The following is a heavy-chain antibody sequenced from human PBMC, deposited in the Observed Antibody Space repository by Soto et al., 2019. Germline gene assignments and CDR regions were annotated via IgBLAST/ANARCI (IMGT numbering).Heavy chain of an antibody. CDR2: ISYSGST. J-gene: IGHJ4*02. D-gene: IGHD3-22*01. Sequence: SETLSLTCTVSGGSISIGGFYWSWIRQHPGRGLEWIGYISYSGSTYYNPPLRSRVTISVDTSKNQFSLRLSSVTAADTAVYYCARTRYYLDSSGSEGYYFDYWGQGTLVTVSS. CDR1: GGSISIGGFY. CDR3: ARTRYYLDSSGSEGYYFDY. V-gene: IGHV4-31*03.